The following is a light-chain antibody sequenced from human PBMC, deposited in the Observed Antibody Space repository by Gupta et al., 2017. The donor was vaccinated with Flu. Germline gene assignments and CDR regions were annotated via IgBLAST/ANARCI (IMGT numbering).Light chain of an antibody. J-gene: IGKJ2*01. Sequence: DIQMTQSPSSLSASVGDRVTITCRASQTISRYLHWFQQKPGKAPKVLIFAASSLQSGVPSRFSGSGSGKDFTLTISKLQPEDSAIYFCQQSDSTPQTFGQGTKMEIK. V-gene: IGKV1-39*01. CDR1: QTISRY. CDR2: AAS. CDR3: QQSDSTPQT.